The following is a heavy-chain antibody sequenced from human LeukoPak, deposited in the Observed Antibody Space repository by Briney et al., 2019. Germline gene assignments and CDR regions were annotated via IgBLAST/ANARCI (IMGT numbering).Heavy chain of an antibody. J-gene: IGHJ6*02. CDR2: TYYRSKWYN. D-gene: IGHD6-19*01. CDR3: ARVGYRRVWTPFAMDV. Sequence: SQTLSLTCAISGDSVSSNSAAWNWIRQSPSRGLEWLGRTYYRSKWYNDYAVSVKSRITINPDTSKNQFSLQLNSVTPEDTAVYYCARVGYRRVWTPFAMDVWGQGTTVTVSS. CDR1: GDSVSSNSAA. V-gene: IGHV6-1*01.